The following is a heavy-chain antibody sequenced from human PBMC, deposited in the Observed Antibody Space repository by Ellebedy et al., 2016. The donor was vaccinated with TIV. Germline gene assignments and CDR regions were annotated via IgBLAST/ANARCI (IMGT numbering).Heavy chain of an antibody. CDR1: GFTFSDYY. D-gene: IGHD3-22*01. V-gene: IGHV3-11*01. J-gene: IGHJ4*02. CDR2: ITSSGVTT. Sequence: GESLKISXAASGFTFSDYYMSWIRQAPGKGLEWISYITSSGVTTYYADSVKGRFTISRDNAKNSVDLQMHSLRVEDTAVYYCARFYDYSSGYFDYWGQGTLVTVSS. CDR3: ARFYDYSSGYFDY.